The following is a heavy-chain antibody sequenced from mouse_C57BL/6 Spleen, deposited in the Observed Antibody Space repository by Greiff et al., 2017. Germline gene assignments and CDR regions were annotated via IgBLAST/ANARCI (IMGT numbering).Heavy chain of an antibody. V-gene: IGHV1-15*01. CDR1: GYTFTDYE. CDR3: TRSGYYGSSDEWFAY. D-gene: IGHD1-1*01. J-gene: IGHJ3*01. Sequence: QVHVKQSGAELVRPGASVTLSCKASGYTFTDYEMHWVKQTPVHGLECIGAFDPETGGTASNQKFKGKAILTADKSASTACMELRSLTSGDSAVYYCTRSGYYGSSDEWFAYWGQGTVVTVSA. CDR2: FDPETGGT.